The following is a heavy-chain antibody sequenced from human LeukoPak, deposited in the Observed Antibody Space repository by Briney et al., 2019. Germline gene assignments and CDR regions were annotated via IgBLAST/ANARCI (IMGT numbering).Heavy chain of an antibody. CDR2: ISYDGSNK. D-gene: IGHD3-22*01. J-gene: IGHJ4*02. Sequence: PGGSLRLSCAASGFRFGTYAMHWVRQAPGKGLEWVAVISYDGSNKYYADSVKGRFTISRDNSKNTLYLQMNSLRAEDTAVYYCAKAKQLYYETSGYFDYWGQGTLVTVSS. V-gene: IGHV3-30*04. CDR3: AKAKQLYYETSGYFDY. CDR1: GFRFGTYA.